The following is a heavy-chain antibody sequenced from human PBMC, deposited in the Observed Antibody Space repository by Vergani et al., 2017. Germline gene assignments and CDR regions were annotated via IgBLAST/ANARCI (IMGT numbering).Heavy chain of an antibody. V-gene: IGHV1-69*12. D-gene: IGHD2-15*01. Sequence: QVQLVQSGAEVKKPGSSVKVSCKASVGTFSSYAISWVRQAPGQGLEWMGGIIPLFGTANYAQKFQGRVTITADESTSTAYMGLSSLRSEYTAVYCCARGSVGYCSGGSCCSIHGAGSFDYWGQGTLVTVSS. J-gene: IGHJ4*02. CDR1: VGTFSSYA. CDR2: IIPLFGTA. CDR3: ARGSVGYCSGGSCCSIHGAGSFDY.